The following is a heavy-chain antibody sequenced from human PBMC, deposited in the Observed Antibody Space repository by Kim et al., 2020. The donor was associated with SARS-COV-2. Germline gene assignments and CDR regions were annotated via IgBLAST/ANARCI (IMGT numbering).Heavy chain of an antibody. V-gene: IGHV4-34*01. J-gene: IGHJ3*02. D-gene: IGHD6-6*01. CDR3: ARGPARPFNAFDI. Sequence: NPSLKSRVTISLDTSKNQFSLKLSSVTAADTAVYYCARGPARPFNAFDIWGQGTMVTVSS.